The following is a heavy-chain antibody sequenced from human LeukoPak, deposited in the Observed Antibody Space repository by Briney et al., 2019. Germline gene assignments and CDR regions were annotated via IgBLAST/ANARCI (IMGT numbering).Heavy chain of an antibody. V-gene: IGHV1-69*01. D-gene: IGHD3-10*01. CDR3: ARVFTPINGYGSGSYSFLGSLDP. CDR1: GGTFSSYA. Sequence: GSSVKVSCKASGGTFSSYAISWVRQAPGQGLEWMGGIIPIFGTPNYAQKFQGRVTITADESTSTAYMELSSLRSEDTAVYYCARVFTPINGYGSGSYSFLGSLDPWGQGTLVTVSS. CDR2: IIPIFGTP. J-gene: IGHJ5*02.